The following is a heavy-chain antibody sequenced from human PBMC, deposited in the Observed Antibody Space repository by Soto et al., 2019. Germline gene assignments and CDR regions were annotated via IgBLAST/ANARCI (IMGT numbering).Heavy chain of an antibody. CDR3: AREGLTDFWSGCIPGMDV. J-gene: IGHJ6*02. D-gene: IGHD3-3*01. CDR2: IYHSGST. CDR1: GGSISSSNW. V-gene: IGHV4-4*02. Sequence: SETLSLTCAVSGGSISSSNWWSWVRQPPGKGLEWIGEIYHSGSTNYNPSLKSRVTISVDKSKNQFSLKLSSVTAADTAVYYCAREGLTDFWSGCIPGMDVWGQGTTVTVSS.